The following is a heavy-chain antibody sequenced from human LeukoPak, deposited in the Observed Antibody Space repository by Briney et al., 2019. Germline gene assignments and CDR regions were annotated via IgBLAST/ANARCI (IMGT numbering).Heavy chain of an antibody. CDR1: GFTFSSYS. J-gene: IGHJ4*02. Sequence: GGSLTLSCTASGFTFSSYSMSWLRQAPGKGLEWGAYINNSRSNIYYAHSVKGRVTISRDNAKNQLSLQMSSLRAEDTAVYYCAIVGATINFDYWGRGTLVTVSS. CDR3: AIVGATINFDY. D-gene: IGHD1-26*01. V-gene: IGHV3-21*01. CDR2: INNSRSNI.